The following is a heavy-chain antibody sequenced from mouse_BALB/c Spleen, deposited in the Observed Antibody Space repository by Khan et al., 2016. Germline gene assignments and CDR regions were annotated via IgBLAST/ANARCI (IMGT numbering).Heavy chain of an antibody. Sequence: EVELVESGGGLVQPGGSLKLSCAASGFTFSSYGMSWVRQTPDKRLELVATINSNGGSTYYPDSVKGRFTIPRDNAKNTLYLQMSSRRSEDTAMYYCARRRYDGYYYAMEYWSQGTSVTVAS. CDR3: ARRRYDGYYYAMEY. D-gene: IGHD2-14*01. CDR2: INSNGGST. J-gene: IGHJ4*01. V-gene: IGHV5-6-3*01. CDR1: GFTFSSYG.